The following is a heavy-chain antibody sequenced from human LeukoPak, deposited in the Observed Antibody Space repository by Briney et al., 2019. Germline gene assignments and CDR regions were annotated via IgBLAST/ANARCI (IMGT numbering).Heavy chain of an antibody. J-gene: IGHJ4*02. CDR2: ISSSGSTI. CDR1: GFTFSDYY. CDR3: ARDPRRDDYYDSSGYYYDY. V-gene: IGHV3-11*01. Sequence: GGSLRLSCAASGFTFSDYYMSWIRQAPGKGLEWVSYISSSGSTIYYADSVKGRFTISRDNAKNPLYLQMNSLRAEDTAVYYCARDPRRDDYYDSSGYYYDYWGQGTLVTVSS. D-gene: IGHD3-22*01.